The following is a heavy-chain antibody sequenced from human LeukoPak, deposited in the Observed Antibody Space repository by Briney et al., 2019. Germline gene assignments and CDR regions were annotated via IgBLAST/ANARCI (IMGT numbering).Heavy chain of an antibody. CDR1: GFTFSSYW. J-gene: IGHJ4*02. Sequence: GGSLRLSCAASGFTFSSYWMSWVRQAPGKGLEWVANIKQDGSEKYYVDSVKGRFTISRDNAKNSLYLQMNSLRAEDTAVYYCARDGNDSSGPWDYWGQGTLVTVSS. D-gene: IGHD3-22*01. CDR2: IKQDGSEK. CDR3: ARDGNDSSGPWDY. V-gene: IGHV3-7*01.